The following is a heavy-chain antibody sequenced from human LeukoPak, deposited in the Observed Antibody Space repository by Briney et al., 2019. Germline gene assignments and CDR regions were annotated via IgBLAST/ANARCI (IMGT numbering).Heavy chain of an antibody. CDR1: GFTFSNHG. Sequence: GGSLRLSCAASGFTFSNHGMHWVRQAPGKGLEWVAVIWYDGSNQYYADSVKGRFTISRDNSKNMVYLQMNSLRAEDTAVYYCARKADSGWWFGYWGQGTLVTVSS. CDR3: ARKADSGWWFGY. V-gene: IGHV3-33*01. CDR2: IWYDGSNQ. J-gene: IGHJ4*02. D-gene: IGHD6-19*01.